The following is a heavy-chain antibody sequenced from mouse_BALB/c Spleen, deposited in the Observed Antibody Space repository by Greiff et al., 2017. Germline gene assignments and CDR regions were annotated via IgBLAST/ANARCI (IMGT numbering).Heavy chain of an antibody. CDR3: THEGFAY. Sequence: VQLQQSAAELARPGASVKMSCKASGYTFTSYTMHWVKQRPGQGLEWIGYINPSSGYTEYNQKFKDKTTLTADKSSSTAYMQLSSLTSEDSAVYYCTHEGFAYWGQGTLVTVSA. CDR2: INPSSGYT. V-gene: IGHV1-4*02. CDR1: GYTFTSYT. J-gene: IGHJ3*01.